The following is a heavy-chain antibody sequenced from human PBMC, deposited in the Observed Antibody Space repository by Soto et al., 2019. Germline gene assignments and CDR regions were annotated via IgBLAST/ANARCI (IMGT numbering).Heavy chain of an antibody. Sequence: QVQLVQSGAEVKKPGASVKVSCKASGYTFTGYYMHWVRQAPGQGLEWMGWINPNSGGTNSAQKFQGRVTMTKDTSISTAYMELSRLRSDDTAVYYFARGEGVMAAAVDYWGQGTLVTVSS. V-gene: IGHV1-2*02. CDR3: ARGEGVMAAAVDY. CDR2: INPNSGGT. J-gene: IGHJ4*02. CDR1: GYTFTGYY. D-gene: IGHD6-13*01.